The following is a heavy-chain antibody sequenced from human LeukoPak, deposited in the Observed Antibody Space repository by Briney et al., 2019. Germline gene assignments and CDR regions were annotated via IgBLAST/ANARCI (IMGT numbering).Heavy chain of an antibody. D-gene: IGHD3-10*01. V-gene: IGHV4-31*03. CDR2: IYYSGST. J-gene: IGHJ3*02. CDR3: ARSNIDGSGTDLAFDI. Sequence: SQTLSLTCTVSGGSISSGGYYWSWIRQHPGKGLEWIGYIYYSGSTYYNPSLKSRVTISVDTSKNQFSLKLSSVTAAGTAVHYCARSNIDGSGTDLAFDIWGQGTMVTVSS. CDR1: GGSISSGGYY.